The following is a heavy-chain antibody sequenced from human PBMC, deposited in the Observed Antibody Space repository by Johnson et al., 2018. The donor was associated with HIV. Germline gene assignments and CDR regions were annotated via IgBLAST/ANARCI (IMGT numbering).Heavy chain of an antibody. V-gene: IGHV3-30*04. CDR1: GFSFTKYA. D-gene: IGHD2-2*01. Sequence: QMQLVESGGGVVQPGRSLRLSCAASGFSFTKYAMHWVRQAPGKGLEWVAIISYDGKNKDYADPVKGRFTLSRDNSKNTLYLQLSSLRTEDTAVFYCARGGVVRDAFDIWGQGTMVTVSS. J-gene: IGHJ3*02. CDR3: ARGGVVRDAFDI. CDR2: ISYDGKNK.